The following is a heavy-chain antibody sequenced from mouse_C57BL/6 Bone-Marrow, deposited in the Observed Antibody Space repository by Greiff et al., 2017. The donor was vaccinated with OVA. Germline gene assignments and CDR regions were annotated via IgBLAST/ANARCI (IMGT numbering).Heavy chain of an antibody. Sequence: QVQLQQPGAELVKPGASVKLSCKASGYTFTSYWMHWVKQRPGQGLEWIGMIHPNSGSTNYNEKFKSKATLTVDKSSSTAYMQLSSLTSEDSAVYYCARERDYDYDVGGYAMDYWGQGTSVTVSS. CDR1: GYTFTSYW. CDR3: ARERDYDYDVGGYAMDY. CDR2: IHPNSGST. D-gene: IGHD2-4*01. V-gene: IGHV1-64*01. J-gene: IGHJ4*01.